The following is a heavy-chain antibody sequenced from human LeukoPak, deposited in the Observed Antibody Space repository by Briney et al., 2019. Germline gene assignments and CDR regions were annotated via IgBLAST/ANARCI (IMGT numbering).Heavy chain of an antibody. CDR1: GFTFSSYG. CDR2: IRYDGSNK. CDR3: AKGQLWSHNYFDY. J-gene: IGHJ4*02. Sequence: GGSLRLSCAASGFTFSSYGMHWDREAPGKGLEWVAFIRYDGSNKYYADSVKGRFTISRDNSKNTLYLQMNSLRAEDTAVYYCAKGQLWSHNYFDYWGQGTLVTVSS. V-gene: IGHV3-30*02. D-gene: IGHD5-18*01.